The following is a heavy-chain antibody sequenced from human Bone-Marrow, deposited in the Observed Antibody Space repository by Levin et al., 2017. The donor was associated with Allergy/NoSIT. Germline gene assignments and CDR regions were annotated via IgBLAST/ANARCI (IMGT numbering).Heavy chain of an antibody. J-gene: IGHJ4*02. V-gene: IGHV2-5*02. D-gene: IGHD6-19*01. CDR1: GFSLSTTGEG. CDR2: IYWDDDK. CDR3: AHRPNGYNSGWDQANFDY. Sequence: ASGPTLVKPTQTLTLTCTFSGFSLSTTGEGVGWIRQPPGKALEWLAVIYWDDDKRYSPSLRSRLTVTKDTSNNQVVLTMTNMDPVDTATYYCAHRPNGYNSGWDQANFDYWGQGTLVTVSS.